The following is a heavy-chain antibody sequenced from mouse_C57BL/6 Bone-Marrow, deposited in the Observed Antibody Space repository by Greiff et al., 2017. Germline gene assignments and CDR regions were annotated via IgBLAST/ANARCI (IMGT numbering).Heavy chain of an antibody. CDR1: GFNIKDDY. J-gene: IGHJ2*01. Sequence: VQLKQSGAELVRPGASVKLSCTASGFNIKDDYMHWVKQRPEQGLEWIGWIDPENGDTEYASKVQGKATITADTSSNTAYLQLSSLTSEDTAVYYCTTHDGYSYYFDYWGQGTTLTVSS. CDR2: IDPENGDT. CDR3: TTHDGYSYYFDY. D-gene: IGHD2-3*01. V-gene: IGHV14-4*01.